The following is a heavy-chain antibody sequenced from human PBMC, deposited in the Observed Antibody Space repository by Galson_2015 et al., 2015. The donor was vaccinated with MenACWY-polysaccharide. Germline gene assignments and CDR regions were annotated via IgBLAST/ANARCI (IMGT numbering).Heavy chain of an antibody. Sequence: SLRLSCAASGFTFSSYAMSWVRQAPGKGPEWVSAISDSGGTTFYADSVKGRFTISRDNSKNTLFLQMISLRVEDTAVYYCAKAHIAARPYRRMVYHYYMDVWGKGTMVTVSS. CDR3: AKAHIAARPYRRMVYHYYMDV. CDR2: ISDSGGTT. V-gene: IGHV3-23*01. CDR1: GFTFSSYA. J-gene: IGHJ6*03. D-gene: IGHD6-6*01.